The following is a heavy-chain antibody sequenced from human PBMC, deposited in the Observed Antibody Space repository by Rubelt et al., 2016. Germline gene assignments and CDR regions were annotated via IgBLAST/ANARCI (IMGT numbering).Heavy chain of an antibody. CDR1: GYSFSSYA. CDR2: MNPHSGNT. Sequence: QVQLVQFGAELKDPGASVTVSCKASGYSFSSYAMNWVRQAPGQGLEWMGCMNPHSGNTGYAQNIQGRDAMTRNNSISTDYMELSSLRSEDTAVYYCATASTYCSGGSCYWGQGTLVTVSS. CDR3: ATASTYCSGGSCY. V-gene: IGHV1-8*02. D-gene: IGHD2-15*01. J-gene: IGHJ4*02.